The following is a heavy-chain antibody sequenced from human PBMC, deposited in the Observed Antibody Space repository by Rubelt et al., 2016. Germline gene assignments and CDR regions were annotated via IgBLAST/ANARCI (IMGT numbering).Heavy chain of an antibody. Sequence: QLQLQESGPGLVKPSETLSLTCTVSGVSLSSSDCYWAWIRQSPGKGLEWIGSIYYRGSTHYNPSLNSRVTISLDTSNNQFSLNLNSVTAADTAVYYCARDASTDYDFDYWGQGSLVTGSS. D-gene: IGHD4-17*01. CDR1: GVSLSSSDCY. CDR3: ARDASTDYDFDY. J-gene: IGHJ4*02. CDR2: IYYRGST. V-gene: IGHV4-39*07.